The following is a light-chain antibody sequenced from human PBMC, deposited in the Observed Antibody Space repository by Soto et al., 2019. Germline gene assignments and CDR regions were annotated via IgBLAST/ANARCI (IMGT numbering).Light chain of an antibody. J-gene: IGKJ2*01. CDR2: GAS. Sequence: EIVMTQSPATLSVSPGERATLSCRASQSVSSNLAWYQQKPGQAPRLLISGASSRATGVPARFSGSGSGTDFTLTISSLQSEDFAVYYCQQYNNWPPMYTFGQGTKLEIK. V-gene: IGKV3-15*01. CDR3: QQYNNWPPMYT. CDR1: QSVSSN.